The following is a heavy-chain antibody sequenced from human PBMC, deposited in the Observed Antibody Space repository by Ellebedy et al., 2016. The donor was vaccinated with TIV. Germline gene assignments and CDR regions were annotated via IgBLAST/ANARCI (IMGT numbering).Heavy chain of an antibody. CDR1: GFTFSRYW. CDR3: ARGTAGAGWYYDY. V-gene: IGHV3-7*01. Sequence: GESLKISXAASGFTFSRYWMRWVRQAPGKGLEWVANIKQDGSEKSYVGSVEGRFTVSRDNAKNSVYLQMNSLRDEDTAVYYCARGTAGAGWYYDYWGQGTLVTVSS. CDR2: IKQDGSEK. J-gene: IGHJ4*02. D-gene: IGHD6-19*01.